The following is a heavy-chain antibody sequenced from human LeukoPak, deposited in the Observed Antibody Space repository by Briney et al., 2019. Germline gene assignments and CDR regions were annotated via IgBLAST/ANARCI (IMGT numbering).Heavy chain of an antibody. CDR1: GFTFSSYG. V-gene: IGHV3-30*03. CDR2: ISNDGSNK. CDR3: ARGSSLFDY. J-gene: IGHJ4*02. Sequence: GRSLRLSCAVSGFTFSSYGMHWVRHAPGKGREWVAVISNDGSNKYYADSVKGRFTISRDNSKNTLYLHMNSLRAEDTAVYYCARGSSLFDYWGQGTLVTVSS. D-gene: IGHD6-13*01.